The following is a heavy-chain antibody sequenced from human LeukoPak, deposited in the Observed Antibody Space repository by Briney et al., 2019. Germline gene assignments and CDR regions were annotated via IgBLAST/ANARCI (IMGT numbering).Heavy chain of an antibody. CDR1: GFTFDDYA. V-gene: IGHV3-9*01. CDR2: ISWNSGSI. J-gene: IGHJ4*02. Sequence: GGSLRLSCAASGFTFDDYAMHWVRQAPGKGLEWVSGISWNSGSIGYADSVKGRFTISRDNAKNSLYLQMNSLRVEDTALYYCAKDIAGSTDSTEGFDYWGQGTLVTVSS. D-gene: IGHD3-10*01. CDR3: AKDIAGSTDSTEGFDY.